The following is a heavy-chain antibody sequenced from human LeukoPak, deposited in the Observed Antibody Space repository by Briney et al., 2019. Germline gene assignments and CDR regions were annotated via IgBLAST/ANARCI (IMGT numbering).Heavy chain of an antibody. J-gene: IGHJ4*02. CDR2: ISGSGGST. CDR3: AKLPLAAAGTWDY. Sequence: GGSLRLSCAASGITFSSYWMHWVRQAPGKGLEWVSAISGSGGSTYYADSVKGRFTISRDNSKNTLYLQMNSLRAEDTAVYYCAKLPLAAAGTWDYWGQGTLVTVSS. D-gene: IGHD6-13*01. V-gene: IGHV3-23*01. CDR1: GITFSSYW.